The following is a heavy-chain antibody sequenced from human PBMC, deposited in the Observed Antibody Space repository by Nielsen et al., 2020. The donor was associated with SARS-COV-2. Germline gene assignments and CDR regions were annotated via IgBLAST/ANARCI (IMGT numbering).Heavy chain of an antibody. CDR2: LYSGGTT. CDR1: GLSFSDNN. CDR3: ARDHGGGRADGFDI. Sequence: GGSLRLSCAVSGLSFSDNNMNWVRQAPGKGLEWVSILYSGGTTYYADSVKGRFTISRDNSKNTLDLQMNSLRAEDTAVYYCARDHGGGRADGFDIWGQGTMVTVSS. D-gene: IGHD3-16*01. J-gene: IGHJ3*02. V-gene: IGHV3-53*01.